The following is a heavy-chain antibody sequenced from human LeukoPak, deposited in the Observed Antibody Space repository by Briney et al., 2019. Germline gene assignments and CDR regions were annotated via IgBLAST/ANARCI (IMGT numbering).Heavy chain of an antibody. CDR3: ARDHTLDY. V-gene: IGHV3-66*02. Sequence: GGSLRLSCAASGFSVSNNYMSWVRQAPGKGLEWVSSIYSGGSTYYADSVKGRFTISRDNSRNTLYLQMNSLRAEDTAVYYCARDHTLDYWGQGTLVAVSS. J-gene: IGHJ4*02. CDR1: GFSVSNNY. D-gene: IGHD2-15*01. CDR2: IYSGGST.